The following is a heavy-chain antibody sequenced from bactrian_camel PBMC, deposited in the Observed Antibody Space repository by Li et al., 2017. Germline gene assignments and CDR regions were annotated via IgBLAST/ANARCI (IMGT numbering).Heavy chain of an antibody. V-gene: IGHV3S1*01. D-gene: IGHD5*01. J-gene: IGHJ4*01. CDR1: QRFSYSLHL. Sequence: QVQLVESGGGSVQSGGSLRLSCTVAQRFSYSLHLMAWFRQAPGKEREGVASILTVGDSYYADSVKGRFTISIDNAKTTLYLQMNSLRVDDTAMYYCAIGLFADFGLGRGTQVTVS. CDR2: ILTVGDS.